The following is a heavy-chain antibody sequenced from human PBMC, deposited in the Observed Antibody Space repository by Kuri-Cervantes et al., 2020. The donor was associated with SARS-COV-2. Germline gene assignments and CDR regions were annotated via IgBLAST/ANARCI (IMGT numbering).Heavy chain of an antibody. V-gene: IGHV4-4*02. J-gene: IGHJ3*02. Sequence: SETLSLTCAVSGGSISSSNWWSWVRQPPGKGLEWIGEIYHSGSTNYNPSLKSRVTISVDKSKNQFSLKLSSVTAADTAVYYCARLTYYYDSSGYNDAFDIWGQGTMVTVSS. D-gene: IGHD3-22*01. CDR1: GGSISSSNW. CDR3: ARLTYYYDSSGYNDAFDI. CDR2: IYHSGST.